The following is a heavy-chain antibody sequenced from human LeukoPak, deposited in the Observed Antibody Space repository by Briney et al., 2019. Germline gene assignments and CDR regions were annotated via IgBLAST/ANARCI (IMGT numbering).Heavy chain of an antibody. CDR3: ARGQLPPNYYYYGMDV. J-gene: IGHJ6*02. CDR1: GFTFSDYY. D-gene: IGHD2-2*01. CDR2: IISSGSTI. Sequence: PGGSLRLSCAPSGFTFSDYYMSWIRPTPGKGLEWVSYIISSGSTIYYADSVKGRFTISRDNAKNSLYLQMNSLRAEDTAVYYCARGQLPPNYYYYGMDVWGQGTTVTVSS. V-gene: IGHV3-11*01.